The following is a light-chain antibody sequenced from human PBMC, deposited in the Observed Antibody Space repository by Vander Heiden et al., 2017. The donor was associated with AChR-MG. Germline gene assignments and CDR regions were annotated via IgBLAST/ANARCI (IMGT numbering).Light chain of an antibody. CDR2: DAS. V-gene: IGKV3-15*01. Sequence: EIVMTQSPATLSVSPGDRATLSCRASQSVRTNLAWYQQKPGQAPRLLIFDASTRATGISTRFSGSGSGTEFTLTISSLQSEDFAVYYCQQYDKWPPLTFGGGTNVEIK. J-gene: IGKJ4*01. CDR1: QSVRTN. CDR3: QQYDKWPPLT.